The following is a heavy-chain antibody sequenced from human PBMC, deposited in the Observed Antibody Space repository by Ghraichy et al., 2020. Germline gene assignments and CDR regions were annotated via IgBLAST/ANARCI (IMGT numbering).Heavy chain of an antibody. CDR1: GGSISSSNW. D-gene: IGHD4-17*01. CDR2: IYHSGST. V-gene: IGHV4-4*02. J-gene: IGHJ5*02. CDR3: ARDGEYGDYSNWFDP. Sequence: SETLSLTCAVSGGSISSSNWWSWVRQPPGKGLEWIGEIYHSGSTNYNPSLKSRVTISVDKSKNQFSLKLSSVTAADTAVYYCARDGEYGDYSNWFDPWGQGTLVTVSS.